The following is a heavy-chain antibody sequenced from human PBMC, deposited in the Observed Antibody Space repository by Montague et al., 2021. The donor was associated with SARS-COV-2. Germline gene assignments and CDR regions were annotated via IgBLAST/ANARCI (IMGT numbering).Heavy chain of an antibody. D-gene: IGHD5-24*01. Sequence: SLRLSCAASGFTFGSYRMNWVRQAPGKGLEWVSSINTNSNHIYYANSVKGRFTISRDNAKNSLYLQMNSLRVEDTALCYCARDFGYTTGYAFDVWGQGTMVSVSS. CDR3: ARDFGYTTGYAFDV. CDR1: GFTFGSYR. V-gene: IGHV3-21*01. J-gene: IGHJ3*01. CDR2: INTNSNHI.